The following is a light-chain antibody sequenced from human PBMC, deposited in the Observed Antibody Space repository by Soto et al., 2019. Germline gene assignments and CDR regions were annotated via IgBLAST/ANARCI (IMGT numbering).Light chain of an antibody. CDR3: QQRSNWPLT. J-gene: IGKJ4*01. V-gene: IGKV3-11*01. CDR2: DAS. Sequence: EIVLTQSPATLSLSPGERATLSYRASQSVSSYLAWYQQKPGQAPSLLIYDASNRATGIPARFSGSGSGTDFTLTISSLEPEDFAVYYCQQRSNWPLTFGGGNKVEIK. CDR1: QSVSSY.